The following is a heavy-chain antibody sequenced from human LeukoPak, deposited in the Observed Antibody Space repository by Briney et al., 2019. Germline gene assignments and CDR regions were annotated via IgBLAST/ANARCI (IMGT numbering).Heavy chain of an antibody. CDR2: IYYSGST. J-gene: IGHJ4*02. Sequence: SETLSLTCTVSSGSISSSSYYWGWIRQPPGKGLEWIGSIYYSGSTYYNPSLKSRVTISVDTSKNQFSLKLSSVTAADTAVYYCARHRGWYPDKYYFDYWGQGTLVTVSS. CDR3: ARHRGWYPDKYYFDY. CDR1: SGSISSSSYY. D-gene: IGHD6-19*01. V-gene: IGHV4-39*07.